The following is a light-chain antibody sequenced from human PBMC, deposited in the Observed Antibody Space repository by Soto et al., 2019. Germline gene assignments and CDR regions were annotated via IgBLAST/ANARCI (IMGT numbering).Light chain of an antibody. J-gene: IGKJ1*01. CDR2: KAS. CDR1: QTISSW. V-gene: IGKV1-5*03. CDR3: QHYNSYSEA. Sequence: DIQMTQSPSTLSGSVGDRATITCRASQTISSWLAWYQQKPGKDPKLLIYKASTLKSGVPSRFSGSGSGTEFTLTISSLQPDDFATYYCQHYNSYSEAFGQGTKVDIK.